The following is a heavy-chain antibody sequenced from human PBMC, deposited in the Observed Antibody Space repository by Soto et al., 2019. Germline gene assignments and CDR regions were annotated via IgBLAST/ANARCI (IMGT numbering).Heavy chain of an antibody. V-gene: IGHV2-5*02. CDR3: AHGSFFRGGHLDY. CDR2: IYWDNDK. D-gene: IGHD3-10*01. J-gene: IGHJ4*02. Sequence: QITLKESGPPLLKPTQTLTLTCTFSGFSLSTSGVAVTWIRQPPGKALEWLALIYWDNDKRYSPSLKSRLSIAQDTSKNQVGLTMATMDPVDTAPYYCAHGSFFRGGHLDYWGQGNMVSVSS. CDR1: GFSLSTSGVA.